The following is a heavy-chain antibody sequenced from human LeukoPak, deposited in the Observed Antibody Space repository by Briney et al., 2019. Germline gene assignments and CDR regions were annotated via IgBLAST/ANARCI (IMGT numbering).Heavy chain of an antibody. Sequence: GGSLRLSCAASGFTFSTYGMSWVRQAPGRGLEWVSTISGSGGSTYYADSVKGRFTISRDNSKNTLYLQMNSLRAEDTAVYYCAKVGAKTTVTDFDYWGQGTLVTVSS. CDR3: AKVGAKTTVTDFDY. CDR2: ISGSGGST. V-gene: IGHV3-23*01. CDR1: GFTFSTYG. J-gene: IGHJ4*02. D-gene: IGHD4-17*01.